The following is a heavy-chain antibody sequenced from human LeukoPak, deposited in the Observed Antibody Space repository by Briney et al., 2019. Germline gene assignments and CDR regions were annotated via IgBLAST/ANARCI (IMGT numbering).Heavy chain of an antibody. CDR3: ARDRRDMVRGINIVRQYNYYYYMDV. V-gene: IGHV4-59*01. Sequence: PSETLSLTCTVSGGSIRSYYWSWIRQPPGKGLEWIGYIYYSGSTNYNPSLKSRVTISLDTSKTRFSLRLSSVTAADTAMYYCARDRRDMVRGINIVRQYNYYYYMDVWGKGTTVTISS. D-gene: IGHD3-10*01. J-gene: IGHJ6*03. CDR1: GGSIRSYY. CDR2: IYYSGST.